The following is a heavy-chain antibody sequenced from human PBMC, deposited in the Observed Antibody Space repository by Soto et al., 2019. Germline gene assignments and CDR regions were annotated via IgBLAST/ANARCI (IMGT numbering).Heavy chain of an antibody. D-gene: IGHD3-22*01. CDR2: IWYDGSNK. CDR3: ARVRDKEGWLSDFDY. V-gene: IGHV3-33*01. Sequence: GGSLRLSCAASGFTFSSYGMHWVRQAPGKGLEWVAVIWYDGSNKYYADSVKGRFTISRDNSKNTLYLQMNSLRAEDTAVYYCARVRDKEGWLSDFDYWGQGTLVTVSS. J-gene: IGHJ4*02. CDR1: GFTFSSYG.